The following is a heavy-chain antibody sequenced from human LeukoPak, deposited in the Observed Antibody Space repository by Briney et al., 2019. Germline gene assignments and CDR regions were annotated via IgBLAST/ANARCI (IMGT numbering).Heavy chain of an antibody. Sequence: AGGSLRLSCAASGFTFSSYAMSWVRQAPGKGLEWVSGLSGSGDNTYYADSVKGRFTISRDNSKNTLYVQVNSLGTEDTAAYYCAKGSYYDSSGSFYFDYWGQGTLVAVSS. V-gene: IGHV3-23*01. D-gene: IGHD3-22*01. CDR3: AKGSYYDSSGSFYFDY. J-gene: IGHJ4*02. CDR2: LSGSGDNT. CDR1: GFTFSSYA.